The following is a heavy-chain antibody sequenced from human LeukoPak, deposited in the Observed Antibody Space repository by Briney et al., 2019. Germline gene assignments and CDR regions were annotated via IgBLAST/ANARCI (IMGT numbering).Heavy chain of an antibody. CDR2: ISNDGSDK. Sequence: GGSLRLSCAASGFMFSTYWMSWVRQTPGKGLEWVAVISNDGSDKYYVDSVKGRFTISRDNSKNTLYLQMNSLRTEDTAVYYCAKERGPRSAFDYWGQGTLVSVSS. J-gene: IGHJ4*02. CDR3: AKERGPRSAFDY. CDR1: GFMFSTYW. V-gene: IGHV3-30*18.